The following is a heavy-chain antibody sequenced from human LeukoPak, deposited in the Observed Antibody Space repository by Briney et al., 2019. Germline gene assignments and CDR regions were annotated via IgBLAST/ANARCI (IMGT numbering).Heavy chain of an antibody. V-gene: IGHV3-7*03. Sequence: GGSLRLSCAASGFTVSSNYMSWVRQAPGKGLEWVANIKQDGSEKYYVDSVKGRFTISRDNAKNSLYLQMNSLRAEDTAVYYCARDALPGYWGQGTLVTVSS. CDR2: IKQDGSEK. J-gene: IGHJ4*02. D-gene: IGHD1-14*01. CDR3: ARDALPGY. CDR1: GFTVSSNY.